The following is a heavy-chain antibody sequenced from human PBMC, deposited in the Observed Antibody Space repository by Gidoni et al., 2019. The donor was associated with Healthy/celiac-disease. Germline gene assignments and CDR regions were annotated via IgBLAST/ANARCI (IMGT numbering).Heavy chain of an antibody. J-gene: IGHJ4*02. CDR1: GCTFSSYW. V-gene: IGHV3-7*03. Sequence: EVQLVESGGGLVQPGGSLRLSCAASGCTFSSYWMSWVRQAPGKGLEWVANIKQDGSEKYYVDSVKVRFTISRDNAKNSLYLQMNSLRAEDTAVYYCARDPTRGYFDYWGQGTLVTVSS. D-gene: IGHD3-10*01. CDR2: IKQDGSEK. CDR3: ARDPTRGYFDY.